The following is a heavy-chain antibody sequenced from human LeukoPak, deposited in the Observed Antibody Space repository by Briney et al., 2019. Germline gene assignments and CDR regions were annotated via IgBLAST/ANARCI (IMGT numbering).Heavy chain of an antibody. CDR1: GGSFSGYY. J-gene: IGHJ6*04. CDR3: ARLPPGGYSYGYPYYYYGMDV. V-gene: IGHV4-34*01. CDR2: INHSGST. Sequence: SETLSLTCAVYGGSFSGYYWSWIRQPPGKGLEWIGEINHSGSTNYNPSFKSRVTISVDTSKNQFSLKLSSVTAADTAVYYCARLPPGGYSYGYPYYYYGMDVWGKGTTVTVSS. D-gene: IGHD5-18*01.